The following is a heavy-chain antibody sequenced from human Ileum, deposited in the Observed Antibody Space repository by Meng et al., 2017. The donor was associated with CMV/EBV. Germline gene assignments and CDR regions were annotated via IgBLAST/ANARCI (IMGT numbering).Heavy chain of an antibody. CDR3: ARRLHTGGVIDDAFDI. CDR2: LSYDGSKT. CDR1: GFTFSSYT. J-gene: IGHJ3*02. V-gene: IGHV3-30*01. D-gene: IGHD2-21*01. Sequence: GESLKISCAASGFTFSSYTMHWVRQAPGKGLEWVAVLSYDGSKTYYADSVEGRFNISRDSSKNMLNQQMNSLRSEETAVYYCARRLHTGGVIDDAFDIWGQGTMVTVSS.